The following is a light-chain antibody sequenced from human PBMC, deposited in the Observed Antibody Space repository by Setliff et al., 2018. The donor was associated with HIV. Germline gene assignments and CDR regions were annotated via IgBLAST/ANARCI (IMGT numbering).Light chain of an antibody. V-gene: IGLV2-11*01. Sequence: QSALTQPRSVSGSPGQSVTISCTGSSSDVGAYNYVSWYQQHPGEAPKLMIYDVTKRPSGVPDRFSGSKSGNTASLTISGLQAEDGADYYCCSYAGSYTYIFGTGTKVTVL. J-gene: IGLJ1*01. CDR2: DVT. CDR3: CSYAGSYTYI. CDR1: SSDVGAYNY.